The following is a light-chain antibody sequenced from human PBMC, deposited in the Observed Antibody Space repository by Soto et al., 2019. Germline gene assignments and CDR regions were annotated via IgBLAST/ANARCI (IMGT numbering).Light chain of an antibody. CDR1: QDISNF. J-gene: IGKJ4*01. Sequence: DIQMTQSPSSLSASVGDTVTITCRASQDISNFLAWLQQKPGQAPKPLIHGASSLQSGVPSKFSGSGSGTDFTLTISSLQPEDFATYYCQQYHSYPVTFGGGTKVEIK. V-gene: IGKV1-16*02. CDR2: GAS. CDR3: QQYHSYPVT.